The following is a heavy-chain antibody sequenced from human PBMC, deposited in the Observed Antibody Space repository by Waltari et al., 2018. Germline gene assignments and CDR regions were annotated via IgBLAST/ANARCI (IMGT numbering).Heavy chain of an antibody. V-gene: IGHV3-23*01. J-gene: IGHJ4*02. CDR1: GFSFGHYA. D-gene: IGHD1-1*01. Sequence: ELQLLESGGGFVQHGGSLRLLCAASGFSFGHYARTWVRQAPGKGLEWVSGISGSGDSIYYADSVKGRFTISRDNSKNTLTLQVNSLRGEDTAVYYCARLNDDHDFQALDFWGQGTLVTVSS. CDR3: ARLNDDHDFQALDF. CDR2: ISGSGDSI.